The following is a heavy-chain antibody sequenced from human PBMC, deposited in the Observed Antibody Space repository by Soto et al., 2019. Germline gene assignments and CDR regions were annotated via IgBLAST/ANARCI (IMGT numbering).Heavy chain of an antibody. V-gene: IGHV3-23*01. Sequence: GGSLRLSCAASGFTFSSYAMSWVRQAPGKGLEWVSAISGSGGSTYYADSVKGRFTISRDNSKNTLYLQMNSLRAEDTAVYYCAKEGSSSWYWRPNWFDPWSQGTLVTVSS. D-gene: IGHD6-13*01. J-gene: IGHJ5*02. CDR3: AKEGSSSWYWRPNWFDP. CDR2: ISGSGGST. CDR1: GFTFSSYA.